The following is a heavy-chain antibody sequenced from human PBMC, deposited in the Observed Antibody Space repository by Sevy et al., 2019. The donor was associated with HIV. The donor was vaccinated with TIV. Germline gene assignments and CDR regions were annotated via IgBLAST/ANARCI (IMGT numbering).Heavy chain of an antibody. D-gene: IGHD3-10*01. CDR2: INPNSGGT. Sequence: ASVKVSCKASGYTFTGYYMHWVRQAPGQGLEWMGWINPNSGGTTYAQKFQGRVTMTRDTSISTAYMELSRLRSDDTAVYYCASRSYYYGRTPFDYWGQGTLVTVSS. V-gene: IGHV1-2*02. J-gene: IGHJ4*02. CDR1: GYTFTGYY. CDR3: ASRSYYYGRTPFDY.